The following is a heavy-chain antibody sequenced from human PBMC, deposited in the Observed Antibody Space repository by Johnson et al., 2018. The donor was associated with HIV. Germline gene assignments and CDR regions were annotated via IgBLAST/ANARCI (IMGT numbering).Heavy chain of an antibody. D-gene: IGHD2-15*01. CDR3: AREMVAAKDAFDI. Sequence: VQLVESGGGLVKPGGSLRVSCAASGFTFSDYSMSLIRQAPGKGLEWVSYIRSSGSTIYYPDSVKGRFTISRDNVMNTLYLQMDSLRAEDPAVYFCAREMVAAKDAFDIWGQGTMFTVSS. J-gene: IGHJ3*02. CDR1: GFTFSDYS. V-gene: IGHV3-11*04. CDR2: IRSSGSTI.